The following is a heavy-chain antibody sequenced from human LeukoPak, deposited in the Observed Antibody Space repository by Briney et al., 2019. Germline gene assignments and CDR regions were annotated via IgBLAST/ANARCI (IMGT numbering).Heavy chain of an antibody. CDR1: GFTFSSYS. J-gene: IGHJ3*02. CDR3: ARTYDFGRGPPGDAFDN. V-gene: IGHV3-48*04. D-gene: IGHD3-3*01. CDR2: IDARSGIT. Sequence: GSLRLSCTASGFTFSSYSMNWVRQAPGKGPEWVSYIDARSGITYYADSVQGRFTISRDDARESVFLQMDGLRVDDTAVYYCARTYDFGRGPPGDAFDNWGPGTWVIVSS.